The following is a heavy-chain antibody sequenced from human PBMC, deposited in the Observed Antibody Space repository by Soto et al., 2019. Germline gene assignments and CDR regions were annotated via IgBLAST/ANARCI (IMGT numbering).Heavy chain of an antibody. Sequence: GGSLRLSCAASGFTFSSYGMHWVRQAPGKGLEWVAVISYDGSNKYYADSVKGRFTISRDNSKNTLYLQMNSLRAEDTAVYYCAKDGLGGYSGYDYGGVDYWGQGTLVTVSS. J-gene: IGHJ4*02. CDR1: GFTFSSYG. V-gene: IGHV3-30*18. CDR2: ISYDGSNK. CDR3: AKDGLGGYSGYDYGGVDY. D-gene: IGHD5-12*01.